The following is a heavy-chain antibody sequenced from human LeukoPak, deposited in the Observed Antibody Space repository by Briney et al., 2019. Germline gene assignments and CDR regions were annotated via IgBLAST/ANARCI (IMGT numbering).Heavy chain of an antibody. CDR1: GGTFSSYA. CDR2: IIPIFGAA. D-gene: IGHD2-15*01. J-gene: IGHJ6*02. V-gene: IGHV1-69*13. CDR3: AIDIVVVVAATRDYYYGMDV. Sequence: ASVKVSCTASGGTFSSYAISWVRQAPGQGLEWMGGIIPIFGAANYAQKFQGRVTITADESTSTAYMELSSLRSEDTAVYYCAIDIVVVVAATRDYYYGMDVWGQGTTVTVSS.